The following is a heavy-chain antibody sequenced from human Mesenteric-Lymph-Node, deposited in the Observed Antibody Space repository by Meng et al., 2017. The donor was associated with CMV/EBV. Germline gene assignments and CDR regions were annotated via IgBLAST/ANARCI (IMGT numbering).Heavy chain of an antibody. CDR2: ITPSGT. D-gene: IGHD3-3*01. CDR1: GYTFTSHH. J-gene: IGHJ6*02. Sequence: ASVKVSCKASGYTFTSHHMHWVRQAPGQGLEWMGIITPSGTTYAQKFQGRVTVTRDTSTSTVYMELRSLRSDDTAVYYCARDRFLEWLLDYYYGMDVWGQGTTVTVSS. V-gene: IGHV1-46*01. CDR3: ARDRFLEWLLDYYYGMDV.